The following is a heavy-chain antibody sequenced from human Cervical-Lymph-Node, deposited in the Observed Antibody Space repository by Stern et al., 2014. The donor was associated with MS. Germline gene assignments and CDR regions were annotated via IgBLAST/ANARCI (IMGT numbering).Heavy chain of an antibody. D-gene: IGHD3-9*01. Sequence: QVQLQESGPGLVKPSETLSLTCAVSGDSITSIHYYWGWIRQSPGKGLEWIGDVYYSGSTYYNPALKSRVPMSVDPSKTQSSLTLSSVTAADTAIYYCARRHLTGSFYYWGQGTLVTVSS. CDR1: GDSITSIHYY. CDR3: ARRHLTGSFYY. V-gene: IGHV4-39*01. CDR2: VYYSGST. J-gene: IGHJ4*02.